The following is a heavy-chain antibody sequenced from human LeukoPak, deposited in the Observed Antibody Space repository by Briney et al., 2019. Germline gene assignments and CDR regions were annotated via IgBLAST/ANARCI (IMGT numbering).Heavy chain of an antibody. J-gene: IGHJ6*03. CDR3: VRGIYCSSTSCQVSGYMDV. CDR1: GGSISSGSYY. D-gene: IGHD2-2*01. Sequence: SQTLSLTCTVSGGSISSGSYYWSWIRQPAGKGLEWIGRIYASGSTNYNPSLKSRVTISVDTSKNQFSLKLSSVTAADTAVYYCVRGIYCSSTSCQVSGYMDVWGKGTTVTVSS. V-gene: IGHV4-61*02. CDR2: IYASGST.